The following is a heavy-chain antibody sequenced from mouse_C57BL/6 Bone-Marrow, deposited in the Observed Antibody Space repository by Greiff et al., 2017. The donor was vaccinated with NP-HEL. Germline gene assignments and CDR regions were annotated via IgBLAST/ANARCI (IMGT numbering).Heavy chain of an antibody. CDR1: GYAFSSYW. D-gene: IGHD2-5*01. CDR2: IYPGDGDT. V-gene: IGHV1-80*01. CDR3: ARSYSNYPYAMDY. Sequence: LQQSGASVKISCKASGYAFSSYWMNWVKQRPGKGLEWIGQIYPGDGDTNYNGKFKGKATLTADKSSSTAYMQLSSLTSEDSAVYFCARSYSNYPYAMDYWGQGTSVTVSS. J-gene: IGHJ4*01.